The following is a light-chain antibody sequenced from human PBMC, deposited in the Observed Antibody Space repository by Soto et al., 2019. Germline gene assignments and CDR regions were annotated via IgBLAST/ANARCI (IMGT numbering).Light chain of an antibody. Sequence: EIVLTQSPGTLSLSPGERATLSCRASQSVSSSYLAWYQQKPGQAPRLLNYGASSRSTGITDRFSGSGSGTDFTLTISRLEPEDFAVYYCQQYGSSPSTFGQGTRLEIK. V-gene: IGKV3-20*01. CDR2: GAS. J-gene: IGKJ5*01. CDR3: QQYGSSPST. CDR1: QSVSSSY.